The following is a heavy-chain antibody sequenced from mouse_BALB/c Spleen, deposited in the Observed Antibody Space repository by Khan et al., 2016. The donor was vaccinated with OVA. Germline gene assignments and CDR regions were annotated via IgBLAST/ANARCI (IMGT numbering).Heavy chain of an antibody. Sequence: VQLKQSGPELMTPSASVYISCKASGYSFTSYYIHWLLQSPGKSLEWIGFIDPFSGGTSYNQKFKGKATLTVDKSSSTAYIQLSNLTSEDSAVYSCTRHGYVAWFTYWGQGTLVTVSA. V-gene: IGHV1-31*01. CDR1: GYSFTSYY. J-gene: IGHJ3*01. D-gene: IGHD2-2*01. CDR3: TRHGYVAWFTY. CDR2: IDPFSGGT.